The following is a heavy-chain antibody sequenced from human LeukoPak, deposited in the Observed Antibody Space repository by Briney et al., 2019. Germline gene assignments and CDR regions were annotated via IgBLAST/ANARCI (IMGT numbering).Heavy chain of an antibody. CDR3: AKDSTYYYDSSGYYLY. CDR2: ISGSGGST. J-gene: IGHJ4*02. V-gene: IGHV3-23*01. D-gene: IGHD3-22*01. Sequence: PGGSLRLSCAAPGFTFSSYAMSWVRQAPGKGLEWVSAISGSGGSTYYADSVKGRFTISRDNSKNTLYLQMNSLRAEDTAVYYCAKDSTYYYDSSGYYLYWGQGTLVTVSS. CDR1: GFTFSSYA.